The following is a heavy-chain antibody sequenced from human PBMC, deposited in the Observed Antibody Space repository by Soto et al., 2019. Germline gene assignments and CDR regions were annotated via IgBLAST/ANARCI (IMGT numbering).Heavy chain of an antibody. V-gene: IGHV1-18*01. D-gene: IGHD4-17*01. CDR2: ISAYNGNT. CDR3: ARDLRGTVTSDY. J-gene: IGHJ4*02. Sequence: ASVKVSFKAAGYTFTRDGISWVRQAPGQGLEWMGWISAYNGNTNYAQKLQGRVTMTTDTSTSTAYMELRSLRSDDTAVYYCARDLRGTVTSDYWGQGTLVTVSS. CDR1: GYTFTRDG.